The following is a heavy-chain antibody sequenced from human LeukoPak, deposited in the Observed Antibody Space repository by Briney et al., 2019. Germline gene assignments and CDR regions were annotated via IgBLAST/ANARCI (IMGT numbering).Heavy chain of an antibody. CDR1: GYTFTSYG. J-gene: IGHJ4*02. V-gene: IGHV1-18*01. Sequence: LRASVKVSCKASGYTFTSYGISWVRQAPGQGLEWMGLISAYNGNTNYAQKLQGRVSMTTDTSTSTAYMELRSLRSDDTAVYYCARYYDILTGYYSYSDYWGQGTLVTVSS. CDR2: ISAYNGNT. CDR3: ARYYDILTGYYSYSDY. D-gene: IGHD3-9*01.